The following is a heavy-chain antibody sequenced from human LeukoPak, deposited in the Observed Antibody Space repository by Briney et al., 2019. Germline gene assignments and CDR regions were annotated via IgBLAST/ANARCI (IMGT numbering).Heavy chain of an antibody. D-gene: IGHD6-13*01. V-gene: IGHV3-23*01. CDR2: ISGSGGST. CDR3: AKVGVAAGKDYFDY. CDR1: GFTFSSYG. J-gene: IGHJ4*02. Sequence: GGTLRLSCAASGFTFSSYGMSWVRQAPGKGLEWVSAISGSGGSTYYADSVKGRFTISRDNSKNTLYLQMNSLRAEDTAVYYCAKVGVAAGKDYFDYWGQGTLVTVSS.